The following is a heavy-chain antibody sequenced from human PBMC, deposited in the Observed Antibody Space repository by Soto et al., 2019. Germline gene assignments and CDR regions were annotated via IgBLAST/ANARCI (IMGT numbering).Heavy chain of an antibody. CDR3: ARGASAGVDY. D-gene: IGHD1-26*01. J-gene: IGHJ4*02. CDR2: MEPSTGRT. CDR1: GYSFTSLD. Sequence: SVKVSFKASGYSFTSLDINWVRQTAGQGLEWMGWMEPSTGRTGYAQKFQGRVTMTRDTSINTAYMELTTLTSDDTAFYYCARGASAGVDYWGQGTMVTVS. V-gene: IGHV1-8*01.